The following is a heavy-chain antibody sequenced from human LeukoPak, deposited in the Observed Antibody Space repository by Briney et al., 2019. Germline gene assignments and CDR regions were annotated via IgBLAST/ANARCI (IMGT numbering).Heavy chain of an antibody. V-gene: IGHV3-30*02. D-gene: IGHD3-3*01. CDR1: GFTFSSYG. J-gene: IGHJ4*02. CDR3: ARYDFWSGSDKHQ. Sequence: GGSLRLSCAASGFTFSSYGMHWVRQAPGKGLEWVAFIRFDGSNKYYADSVKGRFTISRDNSKNTLYLQMNSLRAEDTAVYYCARYDFWSGSDKHQWGQGTLVTVSS. CDR2: IRFDGSNK.